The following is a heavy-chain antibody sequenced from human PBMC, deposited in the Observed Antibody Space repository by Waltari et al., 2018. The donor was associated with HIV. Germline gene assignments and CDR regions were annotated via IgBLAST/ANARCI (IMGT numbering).Heavy chain of an antibody. D-gene: IGHD3-10*01. CDR1: GYTLTALS. CDR3: ATDYITMVRGVNGLDY. CDR2: FDPEDGET. Sequence: QVQLVQSGAEVKQPGASVKVSCKVSGYTLTALSMHWVRQAPGKGLEWMGGFDPEDGETIYAQKFQGRVTMTEDTSTDTAYMELSSLRSEDTAVYYCATDYITMVRGVNGLDYWGQGTLVTVSS. J-gene: IGHJ4*02. V-gene: IGHV1-24*01.